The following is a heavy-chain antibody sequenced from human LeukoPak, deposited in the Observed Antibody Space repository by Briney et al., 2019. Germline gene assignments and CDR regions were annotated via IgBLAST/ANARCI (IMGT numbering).Heavy chain of an antibody. CDR1: GFTFSSYA. Sequence: GGSLRLSCAASGFTFSSYAMSWVRQAPGKGLEWASAISGSGGSTYYADSVKGRFTISRDNSKNTLYLQMNSLRAEDTAVYYCAKPHWYDYVWGSPEGYYFDYWGQGTLVTVSS. J-gene: IGHJ4*02. V-gene: IGHV3-23*01. CDR2: ISGSGGST. CDR3: AKPHWYDYVWGSPEGYYFDY. D-gene: IGHD3-16*01.